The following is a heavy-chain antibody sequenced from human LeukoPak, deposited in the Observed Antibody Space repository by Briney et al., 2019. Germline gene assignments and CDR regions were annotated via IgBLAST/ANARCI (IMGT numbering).Heavy chain of an antibody. CDR2: IYYSGST. V-gene: IGHV4-59*01. CDR1: GGSISSYY. J-gene: IGHJ5*02. D-gene: IGHD3-22*01. CDR3: ARDGYYYDSSGYYYFHWFDP. Sequence: SETLSLTCTVSGGSISSYYWSWIRQPPGKGLEWIGYIYYSGSTNYNPSLKSRVTISVDASKNQFSLKLSSVTAADTAVYYCARDGYYYDSSGYYYFHWFDPWGQGTLVTVSS.